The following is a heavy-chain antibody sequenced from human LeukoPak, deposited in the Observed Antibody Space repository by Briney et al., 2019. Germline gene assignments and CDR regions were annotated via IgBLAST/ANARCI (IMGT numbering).Heavy chain of an antibody. CDR3: ARDRGAFDT. J-gene: IGHJ3*02. CDR2: IYHSGST. V-gene: IGHV4-30-2*01. Sequence: PSQTLSLTCAVSGGSISSGGYSWSWIRQPPGKGLEWIGYIYHSGSTYYNPSLKSRVTISVDRSKNQFSLKLSSVTAADTAVYYCARDRGAFDTWGQGTMVTVSS. CDR1: GGSISSGGYS.